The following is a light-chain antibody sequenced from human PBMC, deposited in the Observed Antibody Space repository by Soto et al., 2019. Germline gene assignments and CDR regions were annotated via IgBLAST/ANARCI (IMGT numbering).Light chain of an antibody. Sequence: DIVMTQSPATLSVSPGESATLSCRASQGVRSYLAWYQQRPGQAPRLLIYGATTRATGIPARFRGSGSETECRLTISSLQSEDVATYYCQQYKNWHPKMAFGHGTKVEI. CDR3: QQYKNWHPKMA. CDR1: QGVRSY. J-gene: IGKJ1*01. V-gene: IGKV3-15*01. CDR2: GAT.